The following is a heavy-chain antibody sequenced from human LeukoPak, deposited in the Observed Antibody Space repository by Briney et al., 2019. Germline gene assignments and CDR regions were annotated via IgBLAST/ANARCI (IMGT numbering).Heavy chain of an antibody. V-gene: IGHV3-7*03. CDR2: IKQDGSEK. CDR3: AKDKIDDYSFNYFDH. J-gene: IGHJ4*02. Sequence: GGSLRLSCAASGFTFSSHWMNWVRQAPGKGLEWVANIKQDGSEKYYVDSVKGRFTISRDNAKNSLYLQMNSLRAEDTAVYYCAKDKIDDYSFNYFDHWGQGTLVTVSS. CDR1: GFTFSSHW. D-gene: IGHD4-11*01.